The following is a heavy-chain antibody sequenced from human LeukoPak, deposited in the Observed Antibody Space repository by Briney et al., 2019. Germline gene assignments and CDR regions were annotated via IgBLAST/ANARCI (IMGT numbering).Heavy chain of an antibody. J-gene: IGHJ4*02. CDR2: IYYRGST. D-gene: IGHD4-23*01. Sequence: SETLSLTCTVSGGSISSYYWSWIRQPPGKGLEWIGYIYYRGSTNYNPSLKSRVTISVDTSKNQFSLKLSSVTAADTAVYYCARVRPLRYGGNSPVDYWGQGTLVTVSS. V-gene: IGHV4-59*01. CDR3: ARVRPLRYGGNSPVDY. CDR1: GGSISSYY.